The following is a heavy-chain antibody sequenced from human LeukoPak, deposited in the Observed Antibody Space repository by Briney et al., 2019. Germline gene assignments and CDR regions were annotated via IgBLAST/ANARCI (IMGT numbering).Heavy chain of an antibody. CDR2: ISSSGNTK. CDR3: ATQKNDFWSVSSYNALDI. D-gene: IGHD3-3*01. J-gene: IGHJ3*02. CDR1: GFTFSDYY. Sequence: GGSLRLSCAASGFTFSDYYMSWIRQAPGKGLEWVSYISSSGNTKYYADSVKGRFTISRDNAKNSLYLQMNSLRAEDTAVYYCATQKNDFWSVSSYNALDIWGKGKMVTVS. V-gene: IGHV3-11*01.